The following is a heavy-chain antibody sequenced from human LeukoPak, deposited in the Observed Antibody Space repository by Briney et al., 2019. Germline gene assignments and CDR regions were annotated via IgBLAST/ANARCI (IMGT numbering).Heavy chain of an antibody. Sequence: PSETLSLTCIVSGDSISLFYWSWIRQPPGKGLEWIGYIHYSGRTNYNPSLKSRGTISVDTSKNHFSLKLSSVTAADTAVYYCARHRTRWGGSGIAASIDYWGQGTLVTVSS. J-gene: IGHJ4*02. CDR1: GDSISLFY. CDR2: IHYSGRT. CDR3: ARHRTRWGGSGIAASIDY. V-gene: IGHV4-59*08. D-gene: IGHD6-13*01.